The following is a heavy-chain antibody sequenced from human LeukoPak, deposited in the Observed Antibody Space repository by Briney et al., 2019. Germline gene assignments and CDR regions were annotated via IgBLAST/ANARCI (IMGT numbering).Heavy chain of an antibody. J-gene: IGHJ4*02. V-gene: IGHV4-34*01. CDR3: ARQSPTMKYFDY. CDR2: IYYSGSA. D-gene: IGHD3-22*01. CDR1: GGSFSGYF. Sequence: SETLSLTCAVYGGSFSGYFWVWIRQPPGKGPEWIGNIYYSGSANYKASLKSRVTISADTSKNQFSLKVSSVTAADTAVYYCARQSPTMKYFDYWGQGTLVTVSS.